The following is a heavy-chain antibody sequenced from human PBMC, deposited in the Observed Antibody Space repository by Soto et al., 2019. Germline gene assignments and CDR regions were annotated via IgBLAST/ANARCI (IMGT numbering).Heavy chain of an antibody. CDR2: IKQDGSEK. CDR1: GFTFSSYW. V-gene: IGHV3-7*01. CDR3: ARDNYDNLTGYDYYYYYYMDV. Sequence: EVQLVESGGGLVQPGGSLRLSCAASGFTFSSYWMSWVRQAPGKGLEWVANIKQDGSEKYYVDSVKGRFTISRDNAKNSLYLQMNSLRAEDTAVYYCARDNYDNLTGYDYYYYYYMDVWGKGTTVTVSS. J-gene: IGHJ6*03. D-gene: IGHD3-9*01.